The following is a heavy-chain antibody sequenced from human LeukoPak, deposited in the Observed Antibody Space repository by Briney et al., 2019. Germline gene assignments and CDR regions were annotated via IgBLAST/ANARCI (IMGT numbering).Heavy chain of an antibody. CDR2: MSASGSS. V-gene: IGHV4-4*07. D-gene: IGHD4-11*01. J-gene: IGHJ6*03. Sequence: SETLSLTCTVCGGSISPYYWSWIRQPAGKGPEWIGRMSASGSSNSKFSLKSRVTMSVDTSKNQFSLRLSSVTAADTAVYYCARGRYSNYGGVYEYYYIDVWGKGTTVTVS. CDR3: ARGRYSNYGGVYEYYYIDV. CDR1: GGSISPYY.